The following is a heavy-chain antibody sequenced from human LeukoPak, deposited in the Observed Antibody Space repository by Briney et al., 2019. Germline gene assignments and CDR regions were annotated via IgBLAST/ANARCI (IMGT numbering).Heavy chain of an antibody. D-gene: IGHD3-10*01. CDR2: ISGGSDII. CDR3: ARYGSGRNYIDPFDF. CDR1: GFSFSRHA. Sequence: GGSLRLSCAASGFSFSRHAMNWVRQAPGKGLEWISHISGGSDIIAYADSVRGRFTISRDNGRGSLYLQMNSLRVEDTAVYYCARYGSGRNYIDPFDFWGQGTLVAVSS. V-gene: IGHV3-48*01. J-gene: IGHJ4*02.